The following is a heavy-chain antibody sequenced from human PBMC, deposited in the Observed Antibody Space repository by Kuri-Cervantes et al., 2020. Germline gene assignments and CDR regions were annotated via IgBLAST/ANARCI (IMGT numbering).Heavy chain of an antibody. CDR2: ISWNSGSI. D-gene: IGHD6-19*01. CDR3: AREALTLAVAGKGVWNY. V-gene: IGHV3-9*01. CDR1: GFTFDDYA. Sequence: SLKISCAASGFTFDDYAMHWVRQAPGKGLEWVSGISWNSGSIGYADSVKGRFTISRDNAKNSLYLQMNSLRAEDTALYYCAREALTLAVAGKGVWNYWGQGTLVTVSS. J-gene: IGHJ4*02.